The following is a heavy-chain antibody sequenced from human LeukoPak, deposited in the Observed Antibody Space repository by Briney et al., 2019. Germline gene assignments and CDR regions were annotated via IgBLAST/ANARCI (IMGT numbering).Heavy chain of an antibody. J-gene: IGHJ4*02. CDR2: VSAFNGNT. CDR1: GYTLTSYG. V-gene: IGHV1-18*01. D-gene: IGHD1-26*01. Sequence: ASVKVSCKASGYTLTSYGISWVRQAPGQGLEWMGWVSAFNGNTNYAQKLQGRVTMTTETSTNTAYMELRSLRSDDTAVYYCARGRWGATFYYFDYWGQGTLVTVSS. CDR3: ARGRWGATFYYFDY.